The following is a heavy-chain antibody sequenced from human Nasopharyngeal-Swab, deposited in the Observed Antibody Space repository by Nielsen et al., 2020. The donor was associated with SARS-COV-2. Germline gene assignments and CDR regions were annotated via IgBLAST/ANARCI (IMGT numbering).Heavy chain of an antibody. CDR2: ISSTGGNT. Sequence: GESLKISCSASGFTFSNYAMHWVRQAPGKGLEYVSAISSTGGNTYYTDSVKGRFTISRDNSKNTLYLQMGSLRVEDTAVCYCVKDSSGYEFDSWGQGTLVTVSS. CDR3: VKDSSGYEFDS. CDR1: GFTFSNYA. D-gene: IGHD3-22*01. J-gene: IGHJ4*02. V-gene: IGHV3-64D*06.